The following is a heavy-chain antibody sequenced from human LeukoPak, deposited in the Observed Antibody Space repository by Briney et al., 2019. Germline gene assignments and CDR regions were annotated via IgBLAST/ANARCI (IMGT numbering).Heavy chain of an antibody. V-gene: IGHV3-48*02. CDR3: ARDKIVGPTTLDY. J-gene: IGHJ4*02. CDR2: ISSGGSTI. CDR1: GFIFGDYN. Sequence: PGGSLRLSCAASGFIFGDYNMNWVRQAPGKGLEWVSYISSGGSTIYYADSVKGRFTISRDNARNSLYLQMNGLTDEDTAVYYCARDKIVGPTTLDYWGQGTLVTVSS. D-gene: IGHD1-26*01.